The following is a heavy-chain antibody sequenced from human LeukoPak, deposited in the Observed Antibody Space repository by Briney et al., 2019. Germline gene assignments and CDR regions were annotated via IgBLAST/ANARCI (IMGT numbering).Heavy chain of an antibody. CDR3: ARVLYCSSPICYRGNDY. D-gene: IGHD2-2*01. J-gene: IGHJ4*02. V-gene: IGHV3-74*01. CDR1: GFTFSDYW. Sequence: GGSLRLSCAASGFTFSDYWMQWVRQAPGKGLMWVSHTNSDGSRTSYADSMKGRFTISRDNAKNTLFLQMNSLGVEDTAVYYCARVLYCSSPICYRGNDYWGQGILVTVSS. CDR2: TNSDGSRT.